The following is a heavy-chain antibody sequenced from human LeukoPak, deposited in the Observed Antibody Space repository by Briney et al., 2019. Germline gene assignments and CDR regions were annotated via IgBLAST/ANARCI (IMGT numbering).Heavy chain of an antibody. CDR1: GFTFSSYA. J-gene: IGHJ4*02. D-gene: IGHD6-19*01. Sequence: GGSLRLSCAASGFTFSSYAMTWVRQAPGKGLEWVGHIKEDGSSQNYADSVKGRFTISRDNAKSSLHLQMNGLRAEDTAMYYCVKDSGWFHFDSWGQGTLVTVSS. CDR3: VKDSGWFHFDS. V-gene: IGHV3-7*03. CDR2: IKEDGSSQ.